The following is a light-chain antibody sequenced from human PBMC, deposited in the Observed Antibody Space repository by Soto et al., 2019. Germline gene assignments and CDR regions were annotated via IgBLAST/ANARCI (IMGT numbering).Light chain of an antibody. V-gene: IGKV3-15*01. CDR3: QQYNNWPLT. CDR2: GAS. CDR1: QSGNNN. Sequence: EIVMTQSPATLSVSPGERATLSCRASQSGNNNLAWYQQKRGQAPRLLIYGASARATGIPARFSGSGSGTEFTLTISSLQSEDFAVYSCQQYNNWPLTFGGGTKVEIK. J-gene: IGKJ4*01.